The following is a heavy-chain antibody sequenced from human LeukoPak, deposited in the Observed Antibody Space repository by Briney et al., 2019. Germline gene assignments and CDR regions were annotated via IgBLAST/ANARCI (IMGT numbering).Heavy chain of an antibody. CDR2: ISGSGGST. V-gene: IGHV3-23*01. CDR1: GFTFSSYA. CDR3: AKDPEWLGGVNDAFDI. J-gene: IGHJ3*02. Sequence: GGSLRLSCAASGFTFSSYAMSWVRQAPGKGLEWVSAISGSGGSTYYADSVKGRFTISRDNSKDTLYLQMNSLRAEDTAVYYCAKDPEWLGGVNDAFDIWGQGTMVTVSS. D-gene: IGHD3-3*01.